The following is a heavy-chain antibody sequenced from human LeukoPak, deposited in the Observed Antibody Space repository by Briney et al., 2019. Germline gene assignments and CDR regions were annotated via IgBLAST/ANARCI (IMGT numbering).Heavy chain of an antibody. Sequence: SETLSLTCAVSGYSISSGYYWGWIRQPPGKGLEWIGSIYHSGSTYYNSSLKSRVTISVDTSKNQFSLKLSSVTAADSAVYYCARHIAYCSSTSCYDPTIHPFDYWGQGTLVTVSS. CDR1: GYSISSGYY. D-gene: IGHD2-2*01. J-gene: IGHJ4*02. V-gene: IGHV4-38-2*01. CDR3: ARHIAYCSSTSCYDPTIHPFDY. CDR2: IYHSGST.